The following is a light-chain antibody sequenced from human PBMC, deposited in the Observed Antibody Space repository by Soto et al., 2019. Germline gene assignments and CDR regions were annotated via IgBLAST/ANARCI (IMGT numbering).Light chain of an antibody. CDR2: GTS. CDR3: QQSYRSPLN. J-gene: IGKJ3*01. CDR1: QHISHF. Sequence: DIQMTQSQLSLSASVGESVTITCRASQHISHFLNWYQQKPGKPPRLLIFGTSNLQSGVPSRFRGSRSETDFSLTISGLQPEDFSTYICQQSYRSPLNFGPGTRVA. V-gene: IGKV1-39*01.